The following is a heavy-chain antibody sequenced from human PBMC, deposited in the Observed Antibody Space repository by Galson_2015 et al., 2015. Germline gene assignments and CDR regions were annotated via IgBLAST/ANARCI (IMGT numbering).Heavy chain of an antibody. CDR2: IIPIFGTA. CDR1: GGTFSSYA. J-gene: IGHJ3*02. Sequence: SVKVSCKASGGTFSSYAISWVRQAPGQGLEWMGGIIPIFGTANYAQKFQGRVTITADESTSTAYMELSSLRSEDTAVYYCARDSGYCSSTSCPNDAFDIWGQGTMVTVSS. CDR3: ARDSGYCSSTSCPNDAFDI. V-gene: IGHV1-69*13. D-gene: IGHD2-2*01.